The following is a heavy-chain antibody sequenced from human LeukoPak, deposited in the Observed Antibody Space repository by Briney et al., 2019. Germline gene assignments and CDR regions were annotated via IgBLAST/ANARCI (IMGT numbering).Heavy chain of an antibody. CDR1: GGSISSSSYY. V-gene: IGHV4-39*01. D-gene: IGHD6-19*01. CDR3: ARRPATAVAGTGD. Sequence: QLQLQESGAGLVKPSETLSLTCTVSGGSISSSSYYWGWIRQPPGKGLEWIGSIYYSETTYYSPSLKSRATISVDTSKNQLSLKLRSVTAADTAVYYCARRPATAVAGTGDWGQGTLVTVSS. J-gene: IGHJ4*02. CDR2: IYYSETT.